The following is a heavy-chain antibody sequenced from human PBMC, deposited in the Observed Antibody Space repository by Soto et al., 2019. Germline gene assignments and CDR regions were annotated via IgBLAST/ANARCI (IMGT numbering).Heavy chain of an antibody. V-gene: IGHV1-69*06. CDR2: IIPIFGTA. CDR1: GGTFSSDA. Sequence: SVKVSCKASGGTFSSDAISWVRQAPGQGLEWMGGIIPIFGTANYAQKFQGRVTITADKSTSTAYMELSSLRSEETAVDYCAREGDFWSGFRWFDPWGQGTRVTVSS. J-gene: IGHJ5*02. CDR3: AREGDFWSGFRWFDP. D-gene: IGHD3-3*01.